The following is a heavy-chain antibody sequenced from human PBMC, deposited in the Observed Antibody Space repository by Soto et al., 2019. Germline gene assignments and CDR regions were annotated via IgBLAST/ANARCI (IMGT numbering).Heavy chain of an antibody. CDR3: ARTKDCSRTDCYLASFDP. D-gene: IGHD2-2*01. V-gene: IGHV2-26*01. CDR1: GLSLSNGKLG. Sequence: GSGPTLVNPTEPLTLTCTVSGLSLSNGKLGVSWIRQPPGRALEWLAHIFSSDDKSYSTALRSRLSISKDTSRSQLVLTMTNLDPMDTATYYCARTKDCSRTDCYLASFDPWGQGTLVTVSS. CDR2: IFSSDDK. J-gene: IGHJ5*02.